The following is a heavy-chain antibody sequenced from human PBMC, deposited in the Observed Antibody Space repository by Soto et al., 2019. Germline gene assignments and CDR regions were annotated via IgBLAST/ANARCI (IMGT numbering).Heavy chain of an antibody. CDR3: ARNGTYSSSLSQYSGMDV. D-gene: IGHD6-6*01. Sequence: ASVKVSCKASGGTFANFIMNWVRQTPGQGXEWMGGIVPMFGTATYAEKFKGRVTISATESTSTAYMELTSLRSEDTAVYYCARNGTYSSSLSQYSGMDVWGQGTTVTVSS. CDR2: IVPMFGTA. CDR1: GGTFANFI. J-gene: IGHJ6*02. V-gene: IGHV1-69*13.